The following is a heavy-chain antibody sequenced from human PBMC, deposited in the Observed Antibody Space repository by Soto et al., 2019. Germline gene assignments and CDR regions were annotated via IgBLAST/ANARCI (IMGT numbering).Heavy chain of an antibody. CDR3: APPTRAGHYSAIKY. CDR1: GYSV. Sequence: QVQLGQSGTEVKKPGASVKVSCNLSGYSVHWVRQSPGKGLEWMGSFDPGEGAPIYAQNFQGRVTMTEDTSTGTAYIELSSLRFDDTAVYCAAPPTRAGHYSAIKYWGQGTQVTVAS. J-gene: IGHJ4*02. V-gene: IGHV1-24*01. CDR2: FDPGEGAP. D-gene: IGHD3-22*01.